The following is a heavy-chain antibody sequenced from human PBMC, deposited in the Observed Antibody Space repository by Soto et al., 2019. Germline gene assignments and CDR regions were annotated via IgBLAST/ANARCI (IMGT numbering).Heavy chain of an antibody. CDR1: GYTFTSYG. V-gene: IGHV1-18*01. J-gene: IGHJ6*02. CDR3: ARDIGSSDYYYYYGMDV. D-gene: IGHD6-13*01. Sequence: ASVKVSCKASGYTFTSYGISWVRQAPGQGLEWMGWISAYNGNTNYAQKLQGRVTMTTDTSTSTAYMELRSLRSDDTAVYYCARDIGSSDYYYYYGMDVWGQGTTVTVSS. CDR2: ISAYNGNT.